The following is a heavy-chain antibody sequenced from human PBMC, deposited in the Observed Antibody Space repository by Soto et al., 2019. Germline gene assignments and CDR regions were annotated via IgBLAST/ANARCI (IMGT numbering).Heavy chain of an antibody. Sequence: QVQLQESGPGLVKPSGTLSLTCAVSGGSISTSNWWSWVRQPPGKGLEWIGEVYRTGSTNYNPSLESRLTISVDKSKNQSSLKPPSVTAATTAVYYCARARATIAAAAIFACWGQGTLVTVSS. J-gene: IGHJ4*02. D-gene: IGHD6-13*01. V-gene: IGHV4-4*02. CDR2: VYRTGST. CDR1: GGSISTSNW. CDR3: ARARATIAAAAIFAC.